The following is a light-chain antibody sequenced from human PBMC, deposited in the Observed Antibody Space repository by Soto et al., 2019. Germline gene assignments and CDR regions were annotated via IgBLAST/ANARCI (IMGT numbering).Light chain of an antibody. Sequence: QSVLTQPRSVSGSAGQAVTISCTGTSSDVGGYNYVSWYQQHPGKAPKLMIYDVSKRPSGVPDRFSGSKSGNTASLTISGLQAEDEADYYCCSYAGSYTWVFGGGTQLTVL. J-gene: IGLJ2*01. CDR1: SSDVGGYNY. CDR3: CSYAGSYTWV. V-gene: IGLV2-11*01. CDR2: DVS.